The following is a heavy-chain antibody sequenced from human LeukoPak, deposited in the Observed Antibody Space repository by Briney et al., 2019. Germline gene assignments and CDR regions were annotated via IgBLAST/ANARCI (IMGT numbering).Heavy chain of an antibody. CDR3: ARVRAAAGLFDY. Sequence: PSETLSLTCTVSGGSISSSSYYWDWIRQPPGKGLEWIGTFYHGGSTYYNPSLKSRVTISVDTSKNQFSLNLSSVTAADTAVYYCARVRAAAGLFDYWGQGTLVTVSS. CDR2: FYHGGST. V-gene: IGHV4-39*07. J-gene: IGHJ4*02. CDR1: GGSISSSSYY. D-gene: IGHD6-13*01.